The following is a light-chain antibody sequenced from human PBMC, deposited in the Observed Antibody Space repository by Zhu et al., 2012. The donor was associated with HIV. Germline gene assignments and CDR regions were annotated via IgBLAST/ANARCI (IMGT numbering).Light chain of an antibody. Sequence: EIVLTQSPGTLSLSPGVRATLSCRASQSISSSFLAWYQQKPGQAPRLLIYGASTRATDIPAKFSGSGSGTEFTLTISSLQSEDFAVYYCQQYNSWPYTFGQGTKVEIK. CDR2: GAS. J-gene: IGKJ2*01. V-gene: IGKV3-15*01. CDR1: QSISSSF. CDR3: QQYNSWPYT.